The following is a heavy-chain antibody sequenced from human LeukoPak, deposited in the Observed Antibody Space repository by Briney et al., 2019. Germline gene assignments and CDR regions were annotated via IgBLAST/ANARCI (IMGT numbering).Heavy chain of an antibody. V-gene: IGHV5-51*01. Sequence: GESLKISCKGSGYRFTSYWLGWVRQMPGKGLEWVGFIYPCDSNPRYSPSFQGQVTISADKSISTAYLQRSSLKASDTAMYYCARHVPAGNYYYYYGMDVWGQGTTVTVSS. J-gene: IGHJ6*02. CDR1: GYRFTSYW. D-gene: IGHD1-1*01. CDR3: ARHVPAGNYYYYYGMDV. CDR2: IYPCDSNP.